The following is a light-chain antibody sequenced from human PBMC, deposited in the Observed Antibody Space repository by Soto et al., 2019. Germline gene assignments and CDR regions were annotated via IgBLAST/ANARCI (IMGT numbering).Light chain of an antibody. CDR2: EAS. Sequence: DIQITQSPATLSASVAYRVTITCRARQSISRWLTWYQQKPGKAPKLLIYEASNLESGVPSRFSGSGSGTEFTLTIGGLQPDDFATYYCQQFNSYPITFGQGTRLEIK. V-gene: IGKV1-5*01. CDR3: QQFNSYPIT. CDR1: QSISRW. J-gene: IGKJ5*01.